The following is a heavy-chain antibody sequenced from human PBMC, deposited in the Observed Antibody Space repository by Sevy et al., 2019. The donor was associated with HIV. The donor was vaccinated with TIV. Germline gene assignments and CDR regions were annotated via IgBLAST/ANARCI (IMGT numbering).Heavy chain of an antibody. CDR1: GFTFTLYA. V-gene: IGHV3-30-3*01. CDR2: ISYSGTNK. J-gene: IGHJ4*02. D-gene: IGHD2-21*02. CDR3: ARVAVEYCTDDCYHRFDY. Sequence: GGSLRLSCAASGFTFTLYAIHWVRQAPGKGLEWVALISYSGTNKYYADAVKGRFTISRDDFKNTANLQMKNLRTDDTAGYYCARVAVEYCTDDCYHRFDYWGQGTQVTVSS.